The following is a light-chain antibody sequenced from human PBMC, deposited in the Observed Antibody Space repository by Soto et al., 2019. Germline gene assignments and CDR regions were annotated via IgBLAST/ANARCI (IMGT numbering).Light chain of an antibody. V-gene: IGKV1-5*03. CDR3: QQYNSYPWT. J-gene: IGKJ1*01. Sequence: DIQMTQSRSTLSASVADRVTITCRASQSISSWLAWYQQKPGKAPKLLIYKASSLESGVPSRFSGSGSGTEFTLTINSLQPDDFATYYCQQYNSYPWTFGQGTKVDIK. CDR2: KAS. CDR1: QSISSW.